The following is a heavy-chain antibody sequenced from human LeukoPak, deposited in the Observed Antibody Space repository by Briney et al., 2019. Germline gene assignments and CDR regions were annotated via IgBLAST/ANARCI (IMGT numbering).Heavy chain of an antibody. J-gene: IGHJ4*02. CDR3: ARQYSSGSGG. CDR1: GXTFSNYA. CDR2: IISSSSSM. D-gene: IGHD6-19*01. Sequence: GGSLRLSCAASGXTFSNYAMNWVRQAPGKGLECVASIISSSSSMYYADSVKGRFTISRDNAKNSLYLQMNSLRAEDTGVYYCARQYSSGSGGWGQGTLVTVSS. V-gene: IGHV3-21*01.